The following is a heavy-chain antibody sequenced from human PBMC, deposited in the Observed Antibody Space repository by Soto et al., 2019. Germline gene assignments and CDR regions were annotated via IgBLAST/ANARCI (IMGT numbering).Heavy chain of an antibody. V-gene: IGHV4-61*01. CDR3: ARDFAYFDS. CDR1: VVSFKSGSYS. Sequence: WETLSLTCTFSVVSFKSGSYSWSWIGQPPGKGLEWIGYVYHTGRTSYNPSLKSRVSISMDTSKNQFSLNLDSVTAADTAVYFCARDFAYFDSWGQGTLVTVSS. J-gene: IGHJ4*02. CDR2: VYHTGRT.